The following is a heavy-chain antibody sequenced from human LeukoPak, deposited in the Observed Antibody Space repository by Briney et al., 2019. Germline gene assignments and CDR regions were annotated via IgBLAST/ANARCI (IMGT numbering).Heavy chain of an antibody. CDR1: GYTFTNYW. CDR2: IYPDDSDT. J-gene: IGHJ4*02. CDR3: ARREYSSSSFHFDS. D-gene: IGHD6-6*01. Sequence: GESLKISCKTSGYTFTNYWIGWVRQMPGKGLEWMGIIYPDDSDTRYSPSFQRQVTISADKSVNTAYLQWSSLKASDTAIYFCARREYSSSSFHFDSWGQGT. V-gene: IGHV5-51*01.